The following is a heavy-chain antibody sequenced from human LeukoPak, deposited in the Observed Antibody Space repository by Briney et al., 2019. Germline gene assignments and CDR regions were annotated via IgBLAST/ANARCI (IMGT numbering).Heavy chain of an antibody. V-gene: IGHV4-59*01. Sequence: SETLSLTCTVSGGSISSYYWSWIRQPAGKGLEWIGYFYYSGTTNYNPSLRSRVTMSVDTSKNQFSLRLSSVTAADTAVYYCASSIVGTTRIRFHPWGQGTLVTVSS. CDR3: ASSIVGTTRIRFHP. D-gene: IGHD1-26*01. CDR1: GGSISSYY. J-gene: IGHJ5*02. CDR2: FYYSGTT.